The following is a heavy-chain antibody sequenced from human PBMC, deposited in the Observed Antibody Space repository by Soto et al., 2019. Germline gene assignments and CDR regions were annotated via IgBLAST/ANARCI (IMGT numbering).Heavy chain of an antibody. CDR2: INNDGSST. V-gene: IGHV3-74*01. CDR3: ARTAPYDGNGYYSSFDY. J-gene: IGHJ4*02. D-gene: IGHD3-22*01. Sequence: GGSLRLSCAASGFAFSVYPMHWVRQAPGKGLVWVSRINNDGSSTDYADSVRGRFTISRDNAKNSLYLQMNSLRAEDTALYYCARTAPYDGNGYYSSFDYWGQGTLVTVSS. CDR1: GFAFSVYP.